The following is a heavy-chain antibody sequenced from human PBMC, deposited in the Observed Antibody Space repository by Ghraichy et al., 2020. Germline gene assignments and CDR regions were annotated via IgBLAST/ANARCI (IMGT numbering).Heavy chain of an antibody. D-gene: IGHD2-2*01. CDR1: GGSFSGYY. CDR3: AVGLVPAARSHFDY. V-gene: IGHV4-34*01. J-gene: IGHJ4*02. Sequence: SETLSLTCAVYGGSFSGYYWSWIRQPPGKGLEWIGEINHSGSTNYNPSLKSRVTISVDTSKNQFSLKLSSVTAADTAVYYCAVGLVPAARSHFDYWGQGTLVTVSS. CDR2: INHSGST.